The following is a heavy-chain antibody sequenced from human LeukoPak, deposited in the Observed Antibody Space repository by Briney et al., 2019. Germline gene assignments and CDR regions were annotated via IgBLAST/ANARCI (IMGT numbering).Heavy chain of an antibody. CDR3: ARERRYYCSSTSCSRAAFDI. J-gene: IGHJ3*02. V-gene: IGHV4-34*01. Sequence: SETLSLTCAVYGGSFSGYYWSWIRQPPGKGLEWIGEINHSGSTNYNPSLKSRVTISVDTSKNQFSLKLSSVTAADTAVYYCARERRYYCSSTSCSRAAFDIWGQGTMVTVSS. CDR2: INHSGST. CDR1: GGSFSGYY. D-gene: IGHD2-2*01.